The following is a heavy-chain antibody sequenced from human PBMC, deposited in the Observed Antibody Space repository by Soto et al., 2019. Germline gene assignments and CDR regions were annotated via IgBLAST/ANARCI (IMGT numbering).Heavy chain of an antibody. Sequence: VELVQSGSEVKKPGSSVKVSCKTSGGPFTSFDVNWVRQAPGQGLEWMGDIIPIFEITNYAQKFQGRVTITADMATTTAYMELGSLRSDDTAVYFCAVGLSGSYYQNGMDVWGLGTTVIVS. J-gene: IGHJ6*02. CDR3: AVGLSGSYYQNGMDV. V-gene: IGHV1-69*17. CDR1: GGPFTSFD. CDR2: IIPIFEIT. D-gene: IGHD1-26*01.